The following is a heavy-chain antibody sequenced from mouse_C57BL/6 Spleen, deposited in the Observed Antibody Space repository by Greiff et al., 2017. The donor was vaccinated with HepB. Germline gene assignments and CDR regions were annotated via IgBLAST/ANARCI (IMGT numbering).Heavy chain of an antibody. Sequence: QVQLQQSGAELVRPGTSVRMSCKASGYTFTNYWIGWAKQRPGHGLEWIGDIYPGGGYTNYNEKFKGKATLTADKSSSTAYMQFSSLTSEDSAIYYCARKGHYGYDGYAMDYWGQVTSVTVSS. V-gene: IGHV1-63*01. CDR2: IYPGGGYT. CDR3: ARKGHYGYDGYAMDY. J-gene: IGHJ4*01. CDR1: GYTFTNYW. D-gene: IGHD2-2*01.